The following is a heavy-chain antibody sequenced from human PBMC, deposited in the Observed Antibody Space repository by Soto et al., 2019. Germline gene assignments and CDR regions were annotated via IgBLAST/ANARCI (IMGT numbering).Heavy chain of an antibody. CDR3: ARDSQQCFDP. J-gene: IGHJ5*02. V-gene: IGHV3-11*06. CDR1: GFSFSDYY. CDR2: ISSSSSYT. D-gene: IGHD6-19*01. Sequence: QVQLVESGGGLVKPGGSLRLSCAASGFSFSDYYMSWIRQAPGKGLEWVSYISSSSSYTNYADSVKGRFTISRDNAKNSLYLQMNSLRAEDTAVYYCARDSQQCFDPWAQGTLVTVSS.